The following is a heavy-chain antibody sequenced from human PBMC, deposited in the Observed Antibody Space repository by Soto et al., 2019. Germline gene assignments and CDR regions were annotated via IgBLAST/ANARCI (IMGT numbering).Heavy chain of an antibody. V-gene: IGHV3-49*03. D-gene: IGHD2-2*01. Sequence: GGSLRLSCTASGFTFGDYAMSWFRQAPGKGLEWVGFIRSKAYGGTTEYAASVKGRFTISRDDSKSIAYLQMNSLKTEDTAVYYCTRGGGVVVPAALPSCSHPWCPGPLVTLFS. CDR2: IRSKAYGGTT. CDR3: TRGGGVVVPAALPSCSHP. CDR1: GFTFGDYA. J-gene: IGHJ5*02.